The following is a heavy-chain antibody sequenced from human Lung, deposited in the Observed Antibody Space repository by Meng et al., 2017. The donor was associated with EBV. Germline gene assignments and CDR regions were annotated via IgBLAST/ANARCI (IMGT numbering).Heavy chain of an antibody. CDR2: IYTRGTT. J-gene: IGHJ5*02. Sequence: VQLVASGGGLIQPGGSLTLSCAVSGFTVNDYHMNWVRQAPGKGLEWVAIIYTRGTTYFADSVKGRFTISRDTSKNTVYLTMNSLRVEDTALYFCAREGILFGFDPWGQGSLVTVSS. CDR3: AREGILFGFDP. V-gene: IGHV3-53*01. D-gene: IGHD2/OR15-2a*01. CDR1: GFTVNDYH.